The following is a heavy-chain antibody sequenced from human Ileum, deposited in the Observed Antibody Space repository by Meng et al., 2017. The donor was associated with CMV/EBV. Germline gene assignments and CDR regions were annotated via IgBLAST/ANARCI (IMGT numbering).Heavy chain of an antibody. CDR3: ASNALVVPAAILGGGSYYYYYYGMDV. CDR1: GYTFTNYD. V-gene: IGHV1-8*01. Sequence: ASVKVSCKASGYTFTNYDINWVRQATGQGLEWMGWMSPNSGKAGYAQKFQGRVTITTDESTSTAYMELSSLRSEDTAVYYCASNALVVPAAILGGGSYYYYYYGMDVWGQGTTVTVSS. CDR2: MSPNSGKA. D-gene: IGHD2-2*02. J-gene: IGHJ6*02.